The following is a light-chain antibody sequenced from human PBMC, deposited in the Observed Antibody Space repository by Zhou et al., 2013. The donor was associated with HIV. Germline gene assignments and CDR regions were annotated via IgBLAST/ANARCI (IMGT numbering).Light chain of an antibody. Sequence: IVLTQSPGTLSLSPGERATLSCRASQSVDSRYLAWYQQKPGQAPRLLIYGASSRATGIPDRISGSGSGTDFTLTISRLEPEDFAVYFCQQYGNSPITFGQGTRLEIK. CDR3: QQYGNSPIT. CDR1: QSVDSRY. J-gene: IGKJ5*01. CDR2: GAS. V-gene: IGKV3-20*01.